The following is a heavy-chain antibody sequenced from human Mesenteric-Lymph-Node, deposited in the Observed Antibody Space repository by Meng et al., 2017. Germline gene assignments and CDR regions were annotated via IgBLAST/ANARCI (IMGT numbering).Heavy chain of an antibody. D-gene: IGHD3-3*01. CDR3: ARESGRWFDP. CDR2: THFRSKWYS. J-gene: IGHJ5*02. Sequence: QVHLQQPGPGLPKPSQTLSLTGAISGDSVSSNSAAWNWIRQSPSRGLEWLGRTHFRSKWYSDYAESLQGRITIITDTSKNQFSLHLNSVTPDDTAVYFCARESGRWFDPWGQGNMVTVSS. CDR1: GDSVSSNSAA. V-gene: IGHV6-1*01.